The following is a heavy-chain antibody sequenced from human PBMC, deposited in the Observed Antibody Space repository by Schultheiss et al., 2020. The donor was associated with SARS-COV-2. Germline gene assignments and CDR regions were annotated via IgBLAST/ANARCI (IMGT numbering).Heavy chain of an antibody. CDR3: ARVGRLSAFDY. CDR1: NYSITDGYY. Sequence: GSLRLSCAVSNYSITDGYYWSWIRQPPGKGLEWIGEINHSGSTYYNPSLKSRVSISVDTSKNQFSLKLNSVTAADTAVYYCARVGRLSAFDYWGQGTLVTVSS. CDR2: INHSGST. J-gene: IGHJ4*02. V-gene: IGHV4-38-2*01. D-gene: IGHD1-26*01.